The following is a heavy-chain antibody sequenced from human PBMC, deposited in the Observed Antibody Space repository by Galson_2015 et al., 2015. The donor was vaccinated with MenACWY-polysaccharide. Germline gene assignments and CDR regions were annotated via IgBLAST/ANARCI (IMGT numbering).Heavy chain of an antibody. CDR2: ISYDGSNK. D-gene: IGHD2-15*01. Sequence: SLRLSCAASGFTFSSYAIHWVRQAPGKGLEWVAIISYDGSNKYYADSVKGQFTISRDNSKNTMYLQMNSLKSDDTAVYYCARTYCSRPTCYGMDVWGQGTSVTVSS. J-gene: IGHJ6*02. CDR1: GFTFSSYA. V-gene: IGHV3-30-3*01. CDR3: ARTYCSRPTCYGMDV.